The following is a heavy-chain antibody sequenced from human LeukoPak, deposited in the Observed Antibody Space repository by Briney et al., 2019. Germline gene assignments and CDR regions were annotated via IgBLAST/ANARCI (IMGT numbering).Heavy chain of an antibody. Sequence: VAVKVSCKASRYTLTSYVINWVRPATGQGVDWMGWMNPNSGNTHYPQKFQDTGTLSRNTPISTAYIELDSLRSQGTDGYYCATGPRGSSGWYVDYWGQGTLVTVSS. V-gene: IGHV1-8*01. CDR3: ATGPRGSSGWYVDY. D-gene: IGHD6-19*01. CDR1: RYTLTSYV. J-gene: IGHJ4*02. CDR2: MNPNSGNT.